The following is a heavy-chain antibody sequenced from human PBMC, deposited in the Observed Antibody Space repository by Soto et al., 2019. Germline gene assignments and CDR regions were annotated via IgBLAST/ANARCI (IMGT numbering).Heavy chain of an antibody. CDR1: GYTFTSYY. Sequence: ASVKVSCKASGYTFTSYYMHWVRQAPGQGLEWMGIINPSGGSTSYAQKFQGRVTMTRDTSTSTVYMELSSLRSEDTAVYYCARVTDLYYYDSSGYLDYWGQGTLVTVS. J-gene: IGHJ4*02. CDR3: ARVTDLYYYDSSGYLDY. D-gene: IGHD3-22*01. V-gene: IGHV1-46*01. CDR2: INPSGGST.